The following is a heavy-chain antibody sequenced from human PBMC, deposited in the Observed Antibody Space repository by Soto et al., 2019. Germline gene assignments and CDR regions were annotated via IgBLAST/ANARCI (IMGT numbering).Heavy chain of an antibody. D-gene: IGHD3-10*01. V-gene: IGHV4-30-4*01. Sequence: QVQLQESGPGLVEPSQTLSLTCTVSGDSISNGYYTWSWIRQPPGKDLEWIGHIYNSVNTYSNPSLKRRVTISADTSKNQFSLKLSSVTAADTAVYYCARGPSGDKVDYWGQGTLVTXSS. J-gene: IGHJ4*02. CDR1: GDSISNGYYT. CDR2: IYNSVNT. CDR3: ARGPSGDKVDY.